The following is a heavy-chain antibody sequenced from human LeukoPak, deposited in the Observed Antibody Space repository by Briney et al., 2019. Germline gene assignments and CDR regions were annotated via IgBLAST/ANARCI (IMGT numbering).Heavy chain of an antibody. J-gene: IGHJ4*02. CDR3: ARHLFESRGQTSFDY. Sequence: SETLSLACTVSGGSISRYYWSWIRQPPGKGLEWIGYISYSGNTNYNPSLKSRVTISVDTSQNQFSLKLSSVTAADTAIYYCARHLFESRGQTSFDYWGQGTLVTVSS. CDR1: GGSISRYY. V-gene: IGHV4-59*08. CDR2: ISYSGNT. D-gene: IGHD3-10*01.